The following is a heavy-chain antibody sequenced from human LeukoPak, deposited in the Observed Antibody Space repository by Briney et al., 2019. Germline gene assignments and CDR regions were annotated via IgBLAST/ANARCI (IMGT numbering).Heavy chain of an antibody. V-gene: IGHV1-2*02. D-gene: IGHD1-26*01. Sequence: VASVSVSSTASGHTFTAYYMHWVRQAPGQGREGMGWINPNSGGTNYAQKFQGRVTMTRDTSISTAYMELSRLRSDDTAVYYCARAYSGSYSQFDYWGQGTLVTVSS. CDR3: ARAYSGSYSQFDY. CDR1: GHTFTAYY. CDR2: INPNSGGT. J-gene: IGHJ4*02.